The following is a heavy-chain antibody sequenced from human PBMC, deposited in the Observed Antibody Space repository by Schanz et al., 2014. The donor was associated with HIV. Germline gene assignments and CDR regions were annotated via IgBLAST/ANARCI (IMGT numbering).Heavy chain of an antibody. Sequence: QVQLVQSGAEVKNPGASVKVSCKASGYTFSSYDINWVRQATGQGLEWMGWMNPNSGHTGYAQKFQGRVTITADESTSTAYMELSSLRSEDTAVYYCARDRGGTADFDYWGQGTLVTVSS. D-gene: IGHD1-1*01. J-gene: IGHJ4*02. CDR3: ARDRGGTADFDY. CDR2: MNPNSGHT. V-gene: IGHV1-8*01. CDR1: GYTFSSYD.